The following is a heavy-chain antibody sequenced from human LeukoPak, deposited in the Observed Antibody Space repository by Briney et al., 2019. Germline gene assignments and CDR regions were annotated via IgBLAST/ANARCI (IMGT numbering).Heavy chain of an antibody. Sequence: PSETLSLTCAVYGGSFSGYYWSWIRQPPGKGLEWIGEINHSGSTNYNPSLKSRVTISVDTSKNQFSLKLSSVTAADTAVYYCARDYYDSSGYSYFYYYYMDLWGKGTTVTVSS. V-gene: IGHV4-34*01. D-gene: IGHD3-22*01. CDR3: ARDYYDSSGYSYFYYYYMDL. CDR2: INHSGST. J-gene: IGHJ6*03. CDR1: GGSFSGYY.